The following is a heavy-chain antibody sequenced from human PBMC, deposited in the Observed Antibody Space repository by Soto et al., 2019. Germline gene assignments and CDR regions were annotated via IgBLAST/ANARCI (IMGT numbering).Heavy chain of an antibody. V-gene: IGHV1-69*16. J-gene: IGHJ4*02. CDR2: IVPILGTT. CDR1: GGTFSSYT. CDR3: ARRRYCSGGRCYNNLDY. D-gene: IGHD2-15*01. Sequence: QVQLVQSGAEVKKPGSSVKVSCKASGGTFSSYTISWVRQAPGQGLEWMGGIVPILGTTNYAQKFQGRVTITADESTSTSYMELSNLRSGDTAVYYCARRRYCSGGRCYNNLDYWGQGTLVTVSS.